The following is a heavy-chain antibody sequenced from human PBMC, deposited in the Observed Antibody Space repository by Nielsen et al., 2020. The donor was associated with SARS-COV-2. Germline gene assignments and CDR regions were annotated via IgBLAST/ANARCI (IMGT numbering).Heavy chain of an antibody. CDR1: GFTFSSYG. CDR2: IWYDGSNK. V-gene: IGHV3-33*01. Sequence: GESLKISCAASGFTFSSYGMHWVRQAPGKGLEWVAVIWYDGSNKYYADSVKGRFTISRDNSKNTLYLQMNSLRAEDTAVYYCARDLSNYYGMDVWGQGTTVTVSS. CDR3: ARDLSNYYGMDV. J-gene: IGHJ6*02.